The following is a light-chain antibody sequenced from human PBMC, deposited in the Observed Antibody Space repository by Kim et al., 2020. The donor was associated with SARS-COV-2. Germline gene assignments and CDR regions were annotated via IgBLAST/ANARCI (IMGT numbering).Light chain of an antibody. CDR3: SSYTSSSTFVV. CDR2: DVS. CDR1: ISDVVGYNY. J-gene: IGLJ2*01. Sequence: QSALTQPASVSGSPGQSITNSCTGTISDVVGYNYVSCYQHHPGKAPKLMIYDVSKRPLGVSNRFSGSKSGNTASLTISGLQADDEADYYCSSYTSSSTFVVFGGGTQLTVL. V-gene: IGLV2-14*03.